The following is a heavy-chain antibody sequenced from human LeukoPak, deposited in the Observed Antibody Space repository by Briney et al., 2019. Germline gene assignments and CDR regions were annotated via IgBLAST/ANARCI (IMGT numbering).Heavy chain of an antibody. V-gene: IGHV1-18*01. J-gene: IGHJ4*02. CDR1: NYTFSDYD. Sequence: ASVRVSCKASNYTFSDYDVTWVRQAPGQGLEWMGWVSKYTGNADYAPKFQGRVSVTTDTSTRTAYMELRGLRPDDTAVYFCAREDDRSFGAYDCWGQGTLVTVS. CDR3: AREDDRSFGAYDC. CDR2: VSKYTGNA. D-gene: IGHD4-17*01.